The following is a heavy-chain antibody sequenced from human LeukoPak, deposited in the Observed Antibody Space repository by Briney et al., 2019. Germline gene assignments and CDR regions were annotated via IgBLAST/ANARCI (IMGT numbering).Heavy chain of an antibody. D-gene: IGHD3-9*01. CDR2: ISAYNGNT. Sequence: GASVKVSCKASGGTFSSYAISWVRQAPGQGLEWMGWISAYNGNTNYAQKLQGRVTMTTDTSTSTAYMELRSLRSDDTAVYYCARDLNVLRYFDWLSYYYYYYGMDVWGQGTTVTVSS. CDR1: GGTFSSYA. J-gene: IGHJ6*02. V-gene: IGHV1-18*01. CDR3: ARDLNVLRYFDWLSYYYYYYGMDV.